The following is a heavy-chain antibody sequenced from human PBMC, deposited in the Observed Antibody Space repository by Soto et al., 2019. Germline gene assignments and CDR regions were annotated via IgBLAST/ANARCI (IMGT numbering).Heavy chain of an antibody. V-gene: IGHV3-23*01. CDR2: IYGSGDRT. CDR3: LSGNSPSST. D-gene: IGHD5-12*01. J-gene: IGHJ5*02. CDR1: GFTFATYT. Sequence: PGGSLRLSCAASGFTFATYTMNWVHQAPGKGLEWVSGIYGSGDRTFYADSVKGRFTISRDNAQNSLYLQMNNLRAEDTAVYYCLSGNSPSSTWGQGTLVTAPQ.